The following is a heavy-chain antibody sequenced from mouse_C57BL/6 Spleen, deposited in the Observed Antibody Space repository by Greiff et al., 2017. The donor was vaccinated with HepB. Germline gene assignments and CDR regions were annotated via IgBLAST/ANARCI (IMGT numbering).Heavy chain of an antibody. CDR2: IDPEDGET. D-gene: IGHD3-2*02. CDR1: GFNIKDYY. V-gene: IGHV14-2*01. J-gene: IGHJ2*01. CDR3: ARGDSSGFGY. Sequence: VQLQQSGAELVKPGASVKLSCTASGFNIKDYYMHWVKQRTEQGLEWIGRIDPEDGETKYAPTFQGKATITADTSSNTAYLQLSSLTSEDTAVYYCARGDSSGFGYWGQGTTLTVSS.